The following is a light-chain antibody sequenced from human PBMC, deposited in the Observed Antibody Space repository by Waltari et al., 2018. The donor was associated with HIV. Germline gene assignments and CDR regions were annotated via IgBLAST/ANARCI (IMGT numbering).Light chain of an antibody. Sequence: EIVMTQSPVTLSVSPGERVTLSCRASQSVASNLAWYQQKPGQSPRLLIYAAATRATGIPFRFSGSGSGTEFTLTISSLQSEEFAVYYCQQYYHWPPYTFGQGTKLAIK. V-gene: IGKV3-15*01. CDR1: QSVASN. CDR2: AAA. CDR3: QQYYHWPPYT. J-gene: IGKJ2*01.